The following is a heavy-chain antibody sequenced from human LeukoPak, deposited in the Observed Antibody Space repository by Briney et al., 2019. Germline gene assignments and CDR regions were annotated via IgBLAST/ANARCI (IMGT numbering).Heavy chain of an antibody. CDR2: ISSSSSII. J-gene: IGHJ4*02. D-gene: IGHD1-26*01. CDR3: AGTDSGSYSRWFDY. CDR1: GFTFSSYS. V-gene: IGHV3-48*01. Sequence: GGSLRLSCAASGFTFSSYSMKWVRQAPGKGLEWVSYISSSSSIIYYADSVKGRFTVSRDNDKNSLYLQMNSLRAEDTAVYFCAGTDSGSYSRWFDYWGQGTLVTVSS.